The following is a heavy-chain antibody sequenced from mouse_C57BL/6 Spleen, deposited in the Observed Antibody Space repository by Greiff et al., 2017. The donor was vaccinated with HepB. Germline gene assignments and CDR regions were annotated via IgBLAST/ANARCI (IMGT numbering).Heavy chain of an antibody. J-gene: IGHJ2*01. CDR2: IDPSDSYT. V-gene: IGHV1-50*01. CDR3: ARGENYGSSYADY. CDR1: GYTFTSYW. Sequence: QVQLQQPGAELVKPGASVKLSCKASGYTFTSYWMQWVNQRPGQGLEWIGEIDPSDSYTNYNQKFKGKATLTVDTSSSTAYMQLSSLTSEDSAVYYCARGENYGSSYADYWGQGTTLTVSS. D-gene: IGHD1-1*01.